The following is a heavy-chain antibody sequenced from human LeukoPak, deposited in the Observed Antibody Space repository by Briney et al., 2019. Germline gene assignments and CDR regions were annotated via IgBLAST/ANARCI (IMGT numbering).Heavy chain of an antibody. V-gene: IGHV4-59*01. CDR3: AGFKSGPAFEY. Sequence: PSETLSLTCSVSGDSLSSFYWSWIRQPPGKGLECIGFAYYNGDTKQNPSLKGRATLSVDTSKTQFSLKLTSVTAADTAVYYCAGFKSGPAFEYWGQGTLVTVSS. CDR2: AYYNGDT. CDR1: GDSLSSFY. J-gene: IGHJ4*02.